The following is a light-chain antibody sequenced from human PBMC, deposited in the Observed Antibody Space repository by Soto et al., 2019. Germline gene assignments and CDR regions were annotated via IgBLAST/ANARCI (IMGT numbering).Light chain of an antibody. V-gene: IGLV2-14*01. Sequence: QSALTQPASVSGSPGQAITISCTGTSSDVGGYNYVSWYQQHPGKAPKLMIDDVSNRPSGVSNRFSGSKSGNTASLTISGLQAEDEADSYCSSYTSSSTVVFGGGTKLTVL. J-gene: IGLJ2*01. CDR2: DVS. CDR3: SSYTSSSTVV. CDR1: SSDVGGYNY.